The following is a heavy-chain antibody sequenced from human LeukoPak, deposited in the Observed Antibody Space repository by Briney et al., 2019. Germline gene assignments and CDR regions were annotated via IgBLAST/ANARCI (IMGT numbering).Heavy chain of an antibody. CDR1: GGTFSSYA. J-gene: IGHJ5*02. CDR3: ARSPLDSRYYDSSGYPYGWFDP. Sequence: SVKVSCKASGGTFSSYAISWVRQAPGQGLEWMGGIIPIFGTANYAQKFQGRVTITADESTSTAYMELSSLRSEDTAVYYCARSPLDSRYYDSSGYPYGWFDPWGQGTLVTVSS. D-gene: IGHD3-22*01. CDR2: IIPIFGTA. V-gene: IGHV1-69*13.